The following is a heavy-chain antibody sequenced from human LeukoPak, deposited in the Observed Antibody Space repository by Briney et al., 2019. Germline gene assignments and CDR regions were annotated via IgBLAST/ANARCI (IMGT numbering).Heavy chain of an antibody. D-gene: IGHD2-21*02. Sequence: GGSLRLSCALSGFTFSSYAMSWVRQAPGKGLEWVSAISGSGGSTYYADSVKGRFTISRDNSKNTLYLQMNSLRAEDTAVYYCAKRWRLQLSFDYWGQGTLVTVSS. CDR3: AKRWRLQLSFDY. J-gene: IGHJ4*02. CDR2: ISGSGGST. V-gene: IGHV3-23*01. CDR1: GFTFSSYA.